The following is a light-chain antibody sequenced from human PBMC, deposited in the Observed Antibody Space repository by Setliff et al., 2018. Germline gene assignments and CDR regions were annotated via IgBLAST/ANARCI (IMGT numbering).Light chain of an antibody. J-gene: IGLJ1*01. CDR2: GNS. CDR1: SSNIGAGYD. V-gene: IGLV1-40*01. CDR3: QSYDSSLSAYV. Sequence: QSVLTQPPSVSGAPGQRVTISCAGRSSNIGAGYDVHWYQQLPGTAPKLLIYGNSNRPSGVPDRFSGSQSGTSASLAITGLHSEDEADYYCQSYDSSLSAYVFGTGTKVTVL.